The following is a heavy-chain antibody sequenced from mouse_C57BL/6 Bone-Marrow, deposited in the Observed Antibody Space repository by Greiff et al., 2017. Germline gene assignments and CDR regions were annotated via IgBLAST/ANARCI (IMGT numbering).Heavy chain of an antibody. CDR2: MNPSRGYT. V-gene: IGHV1-4*01. CDR3: AMAKGGY. CDR1: GYTFTSYT. J-gene: IGHJ2*01. Sequence: VQLQQSGAELARPGASVKMSCKASGYTFTSYTMHWVNQRPGQGLEWIGYMNPSRGYTKYNQKFKDKATLTADKSSSTAYMQLSSLTSEDSAVYYYAMAKGGYWGQGTTLTVSS.